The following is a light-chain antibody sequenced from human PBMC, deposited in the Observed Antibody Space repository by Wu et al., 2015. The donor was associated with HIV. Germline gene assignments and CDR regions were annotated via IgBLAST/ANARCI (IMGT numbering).Light chain of an antibody. J-gene: IGKJ2*01. CDR1: QRVSTNY. Sequence: EGVLTQSPSSLSLSPGESATLSCKSSQRVSTNYLAWYQQKSGQAPRLLIYNTFTRATGIPDRFSGSGSGTDFTLTISRLEPEDFAVYYCQQYARSSYSFGQGTRLEIK. CDR3: QQYARSSYS. V-gene: IGKV3-20*01. CDR2: NTF.